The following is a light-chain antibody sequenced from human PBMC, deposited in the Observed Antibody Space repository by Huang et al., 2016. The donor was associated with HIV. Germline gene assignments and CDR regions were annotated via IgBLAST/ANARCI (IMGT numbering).Light chain of an antibody. CDR1: QNVTDS. Sequence: EIVLTQSPATLSLSPGERATLSCRASQNVTDSLAWYRQKPGQAPSLLIYRAANRATGTPARFRGSGSGTDFTLTISSLGPEDFAIYYCQERIQWPRLTFGGGTKVEIK. CDR2: RAA. J-gene: IGKJ4*01. V-gene: IGKV3-11*01. CDR3: QERIQWPRLT.